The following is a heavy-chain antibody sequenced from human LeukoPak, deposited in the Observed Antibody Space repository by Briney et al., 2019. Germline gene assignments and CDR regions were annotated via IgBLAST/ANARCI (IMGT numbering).Heavy chain of an antibody. Sequence: PGGTLRLSCAASGFTFSGYALYWGCNPPRPGLELVSTVSGSGGSTYYADSVKGRFTISRDNSKNTLYLQMNSLRAEDTAVYYCAKDGVVVPAAIPYYFDYWGQGTLVTVSS. CDR1: GFTFSGYA. D-gene: IGHD2-2*01. V-gene: IGHV3-23*01. CDR3: AKDGVVVPAAIPYYFDY. J-gene: IGHJ4*02. CDR2: VSGSGGST.